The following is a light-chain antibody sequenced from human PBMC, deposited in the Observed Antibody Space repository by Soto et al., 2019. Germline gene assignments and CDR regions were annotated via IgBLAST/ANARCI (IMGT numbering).Light chain of an antibody. J-gene: IGKJ5*01. CDR1: QTISSY. CDR2: AAS. CDR3: QQSYSTPHT. Sequence: DIQMTQSPSSLSASVGDRVTITCRASQTISSYLNWYQQKPGKAPKLLIYAASSLQSGVPSTFSGSGPGTDFTLTINSLQPEDFATYYCQQSYSTPHTFGQGTRLEIK. V-gene: IGKV1-39*01.